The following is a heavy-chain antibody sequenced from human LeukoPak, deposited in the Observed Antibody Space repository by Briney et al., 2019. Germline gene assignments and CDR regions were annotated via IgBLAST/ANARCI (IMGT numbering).Heavy chain of an antibody. CDR1: GFTFSNAW. Sequence: PGGSLRLSCAASGFTFSNAWMSWVRQAPGEGREWVGRIISKTDGGTTDYAAPVKGRFTISRDDSKNTLYLQMNSLRAEDTAVYYCARGGLSDSSGYYLHWGQGTLVTVSS. J-gene: IGHJ4*02. CDR3: ARGGLSDSSGYYLH. D-gene: IGHD3-22*01. V-gene: IGHV3-15*05. CDR2: IISKTDGGTT.